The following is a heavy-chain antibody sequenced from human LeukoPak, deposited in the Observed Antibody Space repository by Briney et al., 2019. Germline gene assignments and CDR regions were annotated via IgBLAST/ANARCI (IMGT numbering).Heavy chain of an antibody. J-gene: IGHJ4*02. V-gene: IGHV1-2*02. CDR1: GYTVTGYH. Sequence: ASVKVSCKASGYTVTGYHMHWVRQAPGQGLEWMGWINPNSGGTNYAQKFQGRVTMTRDTSINTAYMELSRLRSDDTAVYYCAGDMVRGVILRRVLEYWGQGTLVTVSS. CDR3: AGDMVRGVILRRVLEY. D-gene: IGHD3-10*01. CDR2: INPNSGGT.